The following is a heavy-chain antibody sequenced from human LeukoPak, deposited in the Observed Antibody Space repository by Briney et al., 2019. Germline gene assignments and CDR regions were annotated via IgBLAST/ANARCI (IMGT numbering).Heavy chain of an antibody. CDR1: GGSIRSYY. V-gene: IGHV4-59*08. CDR3: ARHSSSWYPDY. J-gene: IGHJ4*02. D-gene: IGHD6-13*01. CDR2: IHYTGST. Sequence: SVNLSLTCTVSGGSIRSYYWSWIRQPPGKGLEWIGYIHYTGSTNYNPSLKSRVTISVDTSKNQYSLQLSSVTATDTAVYFCARHSSSWYPDYWGQGTLVTVSS.